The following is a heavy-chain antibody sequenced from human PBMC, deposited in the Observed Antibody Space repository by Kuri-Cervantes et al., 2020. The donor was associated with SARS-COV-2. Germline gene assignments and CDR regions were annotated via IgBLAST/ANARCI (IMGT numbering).Heavy chain of an antibody. CDR3: ASTAVGAMAFDI. CDR2: ISSSSSTI. V-gene: IGHV3-48*01. Sequence: ETLSLTCAASGFTFSSYSMNWVRQAPGKGLEWVSYISSSSSTIYYADSVKGRFTISRDNAKNSLYLQMNSLRAEDTAVYYCASTAVGAMAFDIWGQGTMVTVSS. CDR1: GFTFSSYS. D-gene: IGHD1-26*01. J-gene: IGHJ3*02.